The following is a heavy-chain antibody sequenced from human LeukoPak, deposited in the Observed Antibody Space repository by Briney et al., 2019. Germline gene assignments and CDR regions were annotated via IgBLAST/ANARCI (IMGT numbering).Heavy chain of an antibody. Sequence: GRSLRLSCAASGFTFSSYAMSWVRQAPGKGLEWVSAISGSGGSTYYADSVKGRFTISRDNSKNTLYLQMNSLRAEDTAVYYCAKADSGSYARVANWFDPWGQGTLVTVSS. V-gene: IGHV3-23*01. CDR3: AKADSGSYARVANWFDP. J-gene: IGHJ5*02. D-gene: IGHD3-16*01. CDR2: ISGSGGST. CDR1: GFTFSSYA.